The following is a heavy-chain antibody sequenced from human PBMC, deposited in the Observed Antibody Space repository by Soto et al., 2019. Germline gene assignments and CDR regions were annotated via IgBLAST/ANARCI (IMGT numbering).Heavy chain of an antibody. Sequence: PSQTLSLTCAISGDSVSSNSAAWNWIRQSPSRGLEWLGRTYYRSKWYNDYAVSVKSRITINPDTSKNQFSLQLNSVTPEDTAVYYCANEPYSSSSGATHYYMDGWGKGTTVTVSS. CDR1: GDSVSSNSAA. CDR2: TYYRSKWYN. CDR3: ANEPYSSSSGATHYYMDG. J-gene: IGHJ6*03. D-gene: IGHD6-6*01. V-gene: IGHV6-1*01.